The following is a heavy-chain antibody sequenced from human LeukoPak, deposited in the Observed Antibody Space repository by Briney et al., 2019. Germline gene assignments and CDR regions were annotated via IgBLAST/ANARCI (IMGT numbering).Heavy chain of an antibody. V-gene: IGHV4-38-2*02. Sequence: SETLSLTCTVSGYSISSGYYWGWIRQPPGKGLEWIGSIYHSGSTYYNPSLKSRVTISVDTSKNQFSLKLSSVTAADTAVYYCARLYYYDSSGDYWGQGALVTVSS. CDR3: ARLYYYDSSGDY. J-gene: IGHJ4*02. D-gene: IGHD3-22*01. CDR2: IYHSGST. CDR1: GYSISSGYY.